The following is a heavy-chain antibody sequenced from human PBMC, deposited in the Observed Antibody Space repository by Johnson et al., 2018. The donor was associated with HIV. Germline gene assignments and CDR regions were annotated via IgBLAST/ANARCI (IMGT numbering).Heavy chain of an antibody. D-gene: IGHD3-16*01. CDR3: ARGNLYYSTDAFEI. CDR2: IKQDGSEK. CDR1: GFTFSSYW. Sequence: MLLVESGGGLVQPGGSLRLSCEASGFTFSSYWMTWVRQAPGKGLEWVANIKQDGSEKNYLDSVRGRFIISRDNAKKSLFLQMNSLRAEDTAVYYCARGNLYYSTDAFEIWGQGTMLTVSS. V-gene: IGHV3-7*01. J-gene: IGHJ3*02.